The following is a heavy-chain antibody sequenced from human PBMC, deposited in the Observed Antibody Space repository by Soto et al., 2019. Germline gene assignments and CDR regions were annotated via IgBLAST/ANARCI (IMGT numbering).Heavy chain of an antibody. V-gene: IGHV4-59*01. CDR1: CGSISSYY. J-gene: IGHJ4*02. CDR3: ARVAGSYYYDSSGYYWDY. D-gene: IGHD3-22*01. Sequence: SETLSVTCTVSCGSISSYYWSWIRQPPGKGLEWIGYIYYSGSTNYNPSLKSRVTISVDTSKNQFSLKLSSVTAADTAVYYCARVAGSYYYDSSGYYWDYWGQGTLVTVS. CDR2: IYYSGST.